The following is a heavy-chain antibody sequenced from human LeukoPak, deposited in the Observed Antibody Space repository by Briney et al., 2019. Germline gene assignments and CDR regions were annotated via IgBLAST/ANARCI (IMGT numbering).Heavy chain of an antibody. CDR3: ANIVGVNEYDGWNWFDP. D-gene: IGHD1-26*01. J-gene: IGHJ5*02. Sequence: PSETLSPTCTVSGVSISSYYWSWIRQFPGKGLEWIGYIYYKGNTHYNPSLKSRITMSVDMSRNQFSLKLSSVTAADTAVYYCANIVGVNEYDGWNWFDPWGQGILVTVSS. CDR1: GVSISSYY. V-gene: IGHV4-59*03. CDR2: IYYKGNT.